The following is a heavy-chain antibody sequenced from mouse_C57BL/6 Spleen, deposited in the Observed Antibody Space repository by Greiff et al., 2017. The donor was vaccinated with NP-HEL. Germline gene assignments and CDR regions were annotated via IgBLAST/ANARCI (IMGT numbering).Heavy chain of an antibody. Sequence: EVQLVESEGGLVQPGSSMKLSCTASGFTFSDYYMAWVRQVPEKGLEWVANINYDGSSTYYLDSLKSRFIISRDNAKNILYLQMSSLKSEDTATYYCARGDYDGFFAYWGQGTLVTVSA. CDR1: GFTFSDYY. CDR2: INYDGSST. CDR3: ARGDYDGFFAY. V-gene: IGHV5-16*01. J-gene: IGHJ3*01. D-gene: IGHD1-2*01.